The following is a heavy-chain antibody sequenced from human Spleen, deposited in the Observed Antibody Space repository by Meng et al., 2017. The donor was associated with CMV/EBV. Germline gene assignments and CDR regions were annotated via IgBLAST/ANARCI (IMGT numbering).Heavy chain of an antibody. Sequence: ASVKVSCKASGYTFTGYYMHWVRQAPGQGLEWMGWINPNSGGTNYAQKLQGRVTMTRDTSTSTVYMELSSLRSEDTAVYYCARFSSSPYYYYGMDVWGQGTTVTVSS. CDR2: INPNSGGT. CDR3: ARFSSSPYYYYGMDV. D-gene: IGHD6-6*01. CDR1: GYTFTGYY. J-gene: IGHJ6*02. V-gene: IGHV1-2*02.